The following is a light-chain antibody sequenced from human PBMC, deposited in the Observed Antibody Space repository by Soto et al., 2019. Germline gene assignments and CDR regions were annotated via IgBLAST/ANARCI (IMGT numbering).Light chain of an antibody. CDR2: EVR. CDR3: SSYTTSTTQV. V-gene: IGLV2-14*01. CDR1: SSDVGSYNY. J-gene: IGLJ2*01. Sequence: LTQPASVSGSPGQSITISCTGTSSDVGSYNYVSWYQQHPGKAPKLMIYEVRNRPSGVSDRFSGSKSGKTASLTIFGLQAEDEADYYCSSYTTSTTQVFGGGTQLTVL.